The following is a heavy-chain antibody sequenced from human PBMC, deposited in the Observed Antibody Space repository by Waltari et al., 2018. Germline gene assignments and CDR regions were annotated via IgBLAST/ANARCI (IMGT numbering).Heavy chain of an antibody. Sequence: QVQLQQWGAGLLKPSETLSLTCTVSGGSISSYYWSWIRQPPGKGLEWIGYIYYSGSTNYNPSLKSRVTISVDTSKNQFSLKLSSVTAADTAVYYCARIAPIVLIPEYWGQGTLVTVSS. J-gene: IGHJ4*02. D-gene: IGHD2-8*01. CDR1: GGSISSYY. V-gene: IGHV4-59*01. CDR2: IYYSGST. CDR3: ARIAPIVLIPEY.